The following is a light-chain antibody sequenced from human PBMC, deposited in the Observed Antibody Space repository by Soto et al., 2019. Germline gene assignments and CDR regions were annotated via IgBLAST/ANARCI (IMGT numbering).Light chain of an antibody. Sequence: QSALTQPASVSGSPGQSITISCTGTSRDVGGYNFVSWYQQHPGKAPKLMIYEVSKRPSGVSNRFSGSKSGNTATLTISGLQAEDEADYYCSSYAGRGPFYVFGSGTKGTVL. CDR1: SRDVGGYNF. CDR3: SSYAGRGPFYV. V-gene: IGLV2-14*01. CDR2: EVS. J-gene: IGLJ1*01.